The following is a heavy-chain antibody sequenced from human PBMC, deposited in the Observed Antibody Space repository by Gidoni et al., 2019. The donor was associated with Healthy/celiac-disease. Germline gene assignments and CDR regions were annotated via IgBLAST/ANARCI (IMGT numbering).Heavy chain of an antibody. J-gene: IGHJ4*02. V-gene: IGHV3-33*01. CDR3: ARPKLRGMTGGFDY. Sequence: KGLEWVAVIWYDGSNKYYADSVKGRFTISRDNSKNTLYLQMNSLRAEDTAVYYCARPKLRGMTGGFDYWGQGTLVTVSS. CDR2: IWYDGSNK. D-gene: IGHD6-13*01.